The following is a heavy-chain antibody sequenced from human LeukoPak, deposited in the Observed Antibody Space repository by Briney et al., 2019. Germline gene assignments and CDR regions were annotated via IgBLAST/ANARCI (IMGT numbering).Heavy chain of an antibody. V-gene: IGHV2-70*11. CDR2: IDLDEDK. J-gene: IGHJ4*02. CDR1: GFALSTSGMC. D-gene: IGHD3-22*01. CDR3: ARHYYDSSGYSFDY. Sequence: SGPTLVNPTPTLTLTCTFSGFALSTSGMCVGWIRQPPGKALEWLARIDLDEDKYYSTSLKTRLTISKDTSKNQVVLTMTNMDPVDTATYYCARHYYDSSGYSFDYWGQGTLVTVSS.